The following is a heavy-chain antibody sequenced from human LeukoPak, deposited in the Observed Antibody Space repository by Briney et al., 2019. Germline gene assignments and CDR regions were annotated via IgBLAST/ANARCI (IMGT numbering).Heavy chain of an antibody. D-gene: IGHD1-26*01. CDR3: ARDPGSYYFDY. Sequence: KPSETLSLTCTVSGGSISSYYWSWIRQPPGKGLEWIGYIYYSGSTNYNPSLKSRVTISVDTSKNQFSLKLSSVTAADTAVYYCARDPGSYYFDYWGQGTLVTVSS. CDR2: IYYSGST. J-gene: IGHJ4*02. CDR1: GGSISSYY. V-gene: IGHV4-59*01.